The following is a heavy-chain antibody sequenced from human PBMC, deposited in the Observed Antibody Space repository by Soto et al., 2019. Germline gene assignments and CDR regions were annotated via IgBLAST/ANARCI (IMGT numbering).Heavy chain of an antibody. CDR2: INPNSGGT. Sequence: GASVKVSCKASGYTFSGYYIHWLRQAPGQGLEWMGWINPNSGGTNYAQKFQGRVTVTRDTPTSTAYMELSRLTSEDTAVYYCARSGRGIFGVVLYYYYYYGMDVWGQGTTVTVSS. CDR3: ARSGRGIFGVVLYYYYYYGMDV. V-gene: IGHV1-2*02. D-gene: IGHD3-3*01. J-gene: IGHJ6*02. CDR1: GYTFSGYY.